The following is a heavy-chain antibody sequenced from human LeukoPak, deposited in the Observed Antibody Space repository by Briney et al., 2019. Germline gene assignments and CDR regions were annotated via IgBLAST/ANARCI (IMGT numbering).Heavy chain of an antibody. CDR2: MNPNSGNT. CDR3: ARGGSGWYWGAFDI. J-gene: IGHJ3*02. Sequence: ASVKVSCKASGYTFTDHYMHWVRQAPGQGLEWMGWMNPNSGNTGYAQKFQGRVTMTRNTSISTAYMELSSLRSEDTAVYYCARGGSGWYWGAFDIWGQGTMVTVSS. CDR1: GYTFTDHY. D-gene: IGHD6-19*01. V-gene: IGHV1-8*02.